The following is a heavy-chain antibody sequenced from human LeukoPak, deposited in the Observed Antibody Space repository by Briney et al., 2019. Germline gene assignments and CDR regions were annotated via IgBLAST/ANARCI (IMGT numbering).Heavy chain of an antibody. CDR3: ARGTTSLTPFDY. Sequence: SQTLSLTRTVSGGSISSGGYYWSWIRQHPGKGLEWIGYIYYSGSTYYNPSLKSRVTISVDTSKNQFSLKLSSVTAADTAVYYCARGTTSLTPFDYWGQGTLVTVSS. D-gene: IGHD1-1*01. V-gene: IGHV4-31*03. CDR2: IYYSGST. J-gene: IGHJ4*02. CDR1: GGSISSGGYY.